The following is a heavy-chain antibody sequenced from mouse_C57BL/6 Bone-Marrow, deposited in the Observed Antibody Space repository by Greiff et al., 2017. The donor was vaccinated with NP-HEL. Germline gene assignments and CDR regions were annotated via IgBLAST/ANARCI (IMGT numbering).Heavy chain of an antibody. CDR2: ISGGGGNT. CDR1: GFTFSSYT. Sequence: EVNVVESGGGLVKPGGSLKLSCAASGFTFSSYTMSWVRQTPEKRLEWVATISGGGGNTYYPDSVKGRFTISRDNAKNALYLQMSSLRSEDTALYYCSRHPHYYGSSPWFAYWGQGTLVTVYA. J-gene: IGHJ3*01. V-gene: IGHV5-9*01. D-gene: IGHD1-1*01. CDR3: SRHPHYYGSSPWFAY.